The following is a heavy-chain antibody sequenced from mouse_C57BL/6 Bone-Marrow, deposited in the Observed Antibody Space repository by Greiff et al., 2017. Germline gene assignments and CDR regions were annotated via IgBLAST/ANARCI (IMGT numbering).Heavy chain of an antibody. CDR1: GYTFTDYE. Sequence: QVQLQQSGAELVRPGASVTLSCKASGYTFTDYEMHWVKQTPVHGLEWIGAIDPETGGTAYNQKFKGKAILTADKSSSTAYMVLRSLTSEDSAVYYCDYYGSSPWFAYWGQGTLVTVSA. V-gene: IGHV1-15*01. J-gene: IGHJ3*01. CDR2: IDPETGGT. CDR3: DYYGSSPWFAY. D-gene: IGHD1-1*01.